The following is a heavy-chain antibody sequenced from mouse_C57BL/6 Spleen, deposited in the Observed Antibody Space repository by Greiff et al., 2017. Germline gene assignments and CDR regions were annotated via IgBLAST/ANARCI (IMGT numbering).Heavy chain of an antibody. CDR2: IDPEDGET. CDR3: ASYYGNYRNYFDY. D-gene: IGHD2-1*01. CDR1: GFNIKDYY. V-gene: IGHV14-2*01. J-gene: IGHJ2*01. Sequence: EVQLQQSGAELVKPGASVKLSCTASGFNIKDYYMHWVKQRTEQGLEWIGRIDPEDGETKYAPKFQGKATLTADTSSNTAYLQLSSLTSEDTAVYYCASYYGNYRNYFDYWGQGTTLTVSS.